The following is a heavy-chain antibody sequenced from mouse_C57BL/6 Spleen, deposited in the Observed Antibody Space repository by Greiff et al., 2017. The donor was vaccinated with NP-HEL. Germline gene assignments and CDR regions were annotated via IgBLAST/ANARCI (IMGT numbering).Heavy chain of an antibody. V-gene: IGHV1-7*01. CDR2: INPSSGYT. D-gene: IGHD1-1*01. CDR3: ARVGAGSSPWFAY. J-gene: IGHJ3*01. Sequence: QVQLKESGAELAKPGASVKLSCKASGYTFTSYWMHWVKQRPGQGLEWIGYINPSSGYTKYNQKFKDKATLTADKSSSTAYMQLSSLTYEDSAVYYCARVGAGSSPWFAYWGQGTLVTVSA. CDR1: GYTFTSYW.